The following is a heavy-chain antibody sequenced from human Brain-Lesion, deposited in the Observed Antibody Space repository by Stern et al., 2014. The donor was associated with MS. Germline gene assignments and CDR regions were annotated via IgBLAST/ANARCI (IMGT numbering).Heavy chain of an antibody. D-gene: IGHD1-14*01. CDR2: ISWNSGTI. Sequence: EVQLVESGGDLVQPARSLRLSCEAFGFPFDDYAMTWVRKAPGKGLEWAAGISWNSGTIGYADSVKGRFTTSRDNAYSSLYLQMNSLRPEDTALYYCARDITGSSAYFAYWGQGTLVTVSS. CDR1: GFPFDDYA. J-gene: IGHJ4*02. CDR3: ARDITGSSAYFAY. V-gene: IGHV3-9*01.